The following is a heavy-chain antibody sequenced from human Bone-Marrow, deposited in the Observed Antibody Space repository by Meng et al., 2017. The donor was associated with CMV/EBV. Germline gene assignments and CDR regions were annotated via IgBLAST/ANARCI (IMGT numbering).Heavy chain of an antibody. Sequence: ASVKVSCKASGYTFTAYYMHWVRQAPGQGLEWMGWINPNSGGTNYAQKFQGRVTMTRDTSISTAYMELSRLRSEDTAVYYCAREGCSSTSCYGGAALGIWGQGTMVTVSS. CDR3: AREGCSSTSCYGGAALGI. D-gene: IGHD2-2*01. J-gene: IGHJ3*02. CDR1: GYTFTAYY. CDR2: INPNSGGT. V-gene: IGHV1-2*02.